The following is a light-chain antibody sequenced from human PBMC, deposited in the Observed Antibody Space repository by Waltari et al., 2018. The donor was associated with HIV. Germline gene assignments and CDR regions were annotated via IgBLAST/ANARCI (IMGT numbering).Light chain of an antibody. Sequence: QSVLTQPPSVSAAPGQKVTISCSGTYSNIGHNYVAWYQQLPGIAPKLLIYDNNRRPSGIPDRFSGSKSETSATLGITGLQTGDEADYYCGTWDTNLSVLLFGGGTKLSVL. CDR1: YSNIGHNY. CDR3: GTWDTNLSVLL. CDR2: DNN. J-gene: IGLJ2*01. V-gene: IGLV1-51*01.